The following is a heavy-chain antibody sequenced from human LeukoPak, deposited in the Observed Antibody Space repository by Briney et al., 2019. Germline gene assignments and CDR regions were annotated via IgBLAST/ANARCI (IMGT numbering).Heavy chain of an antibody. CDR2: IIPIFGTA. CDR1: GGTFSSYA. Sequence: SVKVSCKASGGTFSSYAISWVRQAPGQGLEWMGGIIPIFGTANYAQKFQGRVTITADESTSTAYMELSSLRSEDTAVYYCARDTRLGDSSGFSDYWGQGTLVTVSS. J-gene: IGHJ4*02. V-gene: IGHV1-69*13. CDR3: ARDTRLGDSSGFSDY. D-gene: IGHD3-22*01.